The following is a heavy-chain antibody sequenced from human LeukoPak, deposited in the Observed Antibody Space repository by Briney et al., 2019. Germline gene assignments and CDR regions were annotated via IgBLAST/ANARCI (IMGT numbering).Heavy chain of an antibody. CDR1: GFTLSSYA. V-gene: IGHV3-23*01. D-gene: IGHD3-3*02. J-gene: IGHJ4*02. Sequence: GGSLRLSCAASGFTLSSYAMSWVRQAPGKGLEWVSAISDTGNTYHADSVKGRFTISRDSPKNTLFLQMNRLRPEDAAVYYCAXXXXXXXRGAFCYPFDYWGLGTLVTVSS. CDR3: AXXXXXXXRGAFCYPFDY. CDR2: ISDTGNT.